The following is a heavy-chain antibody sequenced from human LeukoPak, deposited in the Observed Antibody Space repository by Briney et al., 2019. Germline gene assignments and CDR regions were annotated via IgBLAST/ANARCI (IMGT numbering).Heavy chain of an antibody. V-gene: IGHV3-43*01. J-gene: IGHJ4*02. CDR2: ISWDGGST. CDR1: GFTFDDYP. Sequence: GGSLTLSCVACGFTFDDYPMHWLRQARAKGLAWVSRISWDGGSTYYADSVKGRFTISRDNSKNSLYLQMNSLRTEDTALYYCAKEGSDLYYFDYWGQGTLVTVSS. D-gene: IGHD2-21*02. CDR3: AKEGSDLYYFDY.